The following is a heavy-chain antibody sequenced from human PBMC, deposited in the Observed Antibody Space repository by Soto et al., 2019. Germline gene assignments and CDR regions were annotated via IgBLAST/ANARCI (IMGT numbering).Heavy chain of an antibody. CDR3: AKSPGMYYYDSSGYYHYDY. CDR1: GFTFSSYG. V-gene: IGHV3-48*04. Sequence: GGSLRLSCAASGFTFSSYGMHWVRQAPGKGLEWVSYITSSGRTTYYADSVKGRFAISRDNAKNSLYLQMNSLRAEDTAVYYCAKSPGMYYYDSSGYYHYDYWGQGTLVTVSS. J-gene: IGHJ4*02. CDR2: ITSSGRTT. D-gene: IGHD3-22*01.